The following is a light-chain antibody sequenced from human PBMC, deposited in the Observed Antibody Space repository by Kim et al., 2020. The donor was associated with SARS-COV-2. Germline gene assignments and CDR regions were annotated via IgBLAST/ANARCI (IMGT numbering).Light chain of an antibody. CDR1: NLGNKY. Sequence: VSVSPGQTANITCSGDNLGNKYVCWYQQKPGQSPVLVIYQDDKRPSGVPERFSGSNSGNTATLTISATQTLDEADYSCQAWDSTVVFGGGTQLTVL. CDR2: QDD. J-gene: IGLJ2*01. V-gene: IGLV3-1*01. CDR3: QAWDSTVV.